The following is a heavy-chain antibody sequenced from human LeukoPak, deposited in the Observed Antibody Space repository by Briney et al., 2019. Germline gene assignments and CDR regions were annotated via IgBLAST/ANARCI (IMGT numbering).Heavy chain of an antibody. J-gene: IGHJ4*02. CDR2: IGIGGDT. CDR1: GFTFSSYD. D-gene: IGHD3-10*01. CDR3: ARGFGSGSTALCDY. Sequence: SGGSLRLSCAASGFTFSSYDMHWVRQVTGKGLEWVSGIGIGGDTHYPGSVKGRFTISRENAKNSLYLQVNSLRAGDTAVYYCARGFGSGSTALCDYWGQGILVTVSS. V-gene: IGHV3-13*04.